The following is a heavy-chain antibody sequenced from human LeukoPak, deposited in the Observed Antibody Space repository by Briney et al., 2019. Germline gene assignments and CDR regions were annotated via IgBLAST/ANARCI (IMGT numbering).Heavy chain of an antibody. CDR3: ARVAAAGQPFDY. Sequence: PSETLSLTCTVSGGSISSGGYYWSWIRQHPGKGLEWIGYIYYSGSTYYTPSLKSRVTISVDTSKNQFSLKLSSVTAADTAVYYCARVAAAGQPFDYWGQGTLVTVSS. CDR1: GGSISSGGYY. D-gene: IGHD6-19*01. J-gene: IGHJ4*02. CDR2: IYYSGST. V-gene: IGHV4-31*03.